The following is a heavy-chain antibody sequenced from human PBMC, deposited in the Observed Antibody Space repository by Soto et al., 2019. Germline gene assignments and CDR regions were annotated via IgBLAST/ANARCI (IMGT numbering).Heavy chain of an antibody. D-gene: IGHD3-22*01. V-gene: IGHV3-21*06. J-gene: IGHJ5*02. CDR2: ISDDSSYI. CDR3: ATPYYFNL. Sequence: GGSLRLSCAASGFMFSAYTMNWVRQAPGKGLEWLSSISDDSSYIDYADSLRGRFTVSRDNARNSLYLQIDSLGVEDTAVYYCATPYYFNLWGPGTLVTVS. CDR1: GFMFSAYT.